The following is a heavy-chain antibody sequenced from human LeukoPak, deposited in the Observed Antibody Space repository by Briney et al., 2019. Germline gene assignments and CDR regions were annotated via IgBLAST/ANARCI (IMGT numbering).Heavy chain of an antibody. CDR1: GFTFDTYA. CDR2: IAAGGGGI. Sequence: GGSLRLSCVVPGFTFDTYALTWVRQAPGKGLEWVSVIAAGGGGIQYAESVKGRFIISRDNSKKTLYLQVNSLRAEDTALYYCSSHGDSYYVFSYWGQGTLLTVSS. V-gene: IGHV3-23*01. CDR3: SSHGDSYYVFSY. J-gene: IGHJ4*02. D-gene: IGHD3-22*01.